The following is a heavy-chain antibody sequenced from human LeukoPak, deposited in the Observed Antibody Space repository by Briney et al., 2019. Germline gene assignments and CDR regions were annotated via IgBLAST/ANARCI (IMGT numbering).Heavy chain of an antibody. CDR2: ISSSSSTI. V-gene: IGHV3-48*01. Sequence: GGSLRLSCAASGFTVSSNYMSWVRQAPGKGLEWVSYISSSSSTIHYADSVKGRFTISRDNAKNSLYLQMNGLRAEDTAVYYCARDLYPGYWGQGTLVTVSS. D-gene: IGHD3-16*01. CDR3: ARDLYPGY. CDR1: GFTVSSNY. J-gene: IGHJ4*02.